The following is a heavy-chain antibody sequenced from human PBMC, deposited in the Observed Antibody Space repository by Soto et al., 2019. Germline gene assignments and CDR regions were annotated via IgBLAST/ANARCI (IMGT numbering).Heavy chain of an antibody. CDR1: GFTFDDYA. D-gene: IGHD5-12*01. Sequence: DVQLVESGGGLVQPGRSLRLSCAASGFTFDDYAMHWVRQAPGKGLEWVSGISWNSGSIGYADSVKGRFTISRDNAKNSLYLQMNSLRAEDTALYYCAKDRSSGYEPILDYWGQGTLVTVSS. J-gene: IGHJ4*02. CDR3: AKDRSSGYEPILDY. V-gene: IGHV3-9*01. CDR2: ISWNSGSI.